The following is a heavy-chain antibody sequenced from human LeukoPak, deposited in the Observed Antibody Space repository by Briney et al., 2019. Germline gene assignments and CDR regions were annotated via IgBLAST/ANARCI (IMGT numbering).Heavy chain of an antibody. CDR3: ARYVVSGAGKYYFDY. V-gene: IGHV4-39*01. CDR2: IYYSGST. CDR1: GGSISSSSYY. D-gene: IGHD3-10*01. J-gene: IGHJ4*02. Sequence: SETLSLTCTVSGGSISSSSYYWGWIRQPPGKGLEWIGSIYYSGSTYYNPSLKSRVTMSVETSKNQFSLKLSSVTAADTALYLCARYVVSGAGKYYFDYWGQGSLVTVSS.